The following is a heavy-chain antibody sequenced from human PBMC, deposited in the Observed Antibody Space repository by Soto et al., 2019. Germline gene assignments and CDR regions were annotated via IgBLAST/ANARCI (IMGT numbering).Heavy chain of an antibody. D-gene: IGHD5-12*01. V-gene: IGHV4-59*11. CDR3: ARATWSSEY. J-gene: IGHJ4*02. Sequence: PSETLSLTCTVSGGSINNHYWSWIRQPPGKGLEWLGYVYYNGITNYNPSLKSRVTMSVDTSKNQVSLNLTSLTAADTATYYCARATWSSEYWGPRIPVTV. CDR2: VYYNGIT. CDR1: GGSINNHY.